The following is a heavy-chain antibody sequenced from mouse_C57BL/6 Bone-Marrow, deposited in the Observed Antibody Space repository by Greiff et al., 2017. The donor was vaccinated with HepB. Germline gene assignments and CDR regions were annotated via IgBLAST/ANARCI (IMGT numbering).Heavy chain of an antibody. CDR3: ARITTVVAPNV. J-gene: IGHJ1*03. CDR1: GFTFSDYG. D-gene: IGHD1-1*01. CDR2: ISSGSSTI. Sequence: EVKLMESGGGLVKPGGSLKLSCAASGFTFSDYGMHWVRQAPEKGLEWVAYISSGSSTIYYADTVKGRFTISRDNAKNTLFLQMTSLRSEDTAMYYCARITTVVAPNVWGTGTTVTVSS. V-gene: IGHV5-17*01.